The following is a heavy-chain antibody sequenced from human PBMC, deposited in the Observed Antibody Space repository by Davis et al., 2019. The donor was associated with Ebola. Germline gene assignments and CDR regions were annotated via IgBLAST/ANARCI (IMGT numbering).Heavy chain of an antibody. CDR1: GGSISSYY. CDR2: IYYSGST. Sequence: SETLSLTCTVSGGSISSYYWSWIRQPPGKGLEWIGYIYYSGSTNYNPFLKSRVTISVDTSKNQFSLKLSSVTAADTAVYYCARVAYYYDSSGYSRGGFDYWGQGTLVTVSS. J-gene: IGHJ4*02. CDR3: ARVAYYYDSSGYSRGGFDY. D-gene: IGHD3-22*01. V-gene: IGHV4-59*01.